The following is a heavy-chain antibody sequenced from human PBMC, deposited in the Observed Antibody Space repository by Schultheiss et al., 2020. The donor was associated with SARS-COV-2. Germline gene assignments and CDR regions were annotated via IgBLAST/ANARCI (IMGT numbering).Heavy chain of an antibody. V-gene: IGHV3-7*01. CDR1: GFTFSDYY. D-gene: IGHD3-9*01. CDR2: IKQDGSEK. J-gene: IGHJ6*02. CDR3: ARGLDDILTGSTRMDV. Sequence: GGSLRLSCAASGFTFSDYYMSWIRQAPGKGLEWVANIKQDGSEKYYVDSVKGRFTISRDNSKNTLYLQMNSLRAEDTAVYYCARGLDDILTGSTRMDVWGQGTTVTVSS.